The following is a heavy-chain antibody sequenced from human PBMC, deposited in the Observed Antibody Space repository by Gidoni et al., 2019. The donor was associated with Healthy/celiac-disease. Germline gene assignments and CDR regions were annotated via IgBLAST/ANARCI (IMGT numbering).Heavy chain of an antibody. Sequence: QVQLQQWGAGLLKPSETLSLTCAVYGGSFSGYYWSWIRQPPGKGLEWIGEINHSGSTNYNPSLKSRVTISVDTSKNQFSLKLSSVTAADTAVYYCASTFNHSREWFDPWGQGTLVTVSS. CDR1: GGSFSGYY. CDR3: ASTFNHSREWFDP. J-gene: IGHJ5*02. V-gene: IGHV4-34*01. D-gene: IGHD3-16*01. CDR2: INHSGST.